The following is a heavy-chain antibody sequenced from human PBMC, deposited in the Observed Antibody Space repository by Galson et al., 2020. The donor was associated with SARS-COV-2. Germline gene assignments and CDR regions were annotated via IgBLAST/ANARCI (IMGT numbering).Heavy chain of an antibody. J-gene: IGHJ6*03. Sequence: SENLSLTCTVSGGSNRSGYYSYNWIRQPAGTGLEWVGRIYTNGGTNYNPSLQSRVTISLDTSKNQFSLKLRSVTAADTAVYYCARDSDFTFWGGNYYYIDVWGKGTTVTVSS. CDR3: ARDSDFTFWGGNYYYIDV. CDR2: IYTNGGT. CDR1: GGSNRSGYYS. D-gene: IGHD3-3*01. V-gene: IGHV4-61*02.